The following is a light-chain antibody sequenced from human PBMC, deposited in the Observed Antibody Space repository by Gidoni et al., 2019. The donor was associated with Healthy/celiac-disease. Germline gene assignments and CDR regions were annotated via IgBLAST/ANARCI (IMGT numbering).Light chain of an antibody. CDR2: SNN. Sequence: QSVLTQPPSASGTPGQRVTISCSGSSSTIGSNTVNWYQQLPGTAPKLLIYSNNQRPSGVPDRFSGSKSGTSASLAISGLQSEDEADYYCAAWDDRLRGVFGGGTKLTVL. V-gene: IGLV1-44*01. CDR3: AAWDDRLRGV. J-gene: IGLJ3*02. CDR1: SSTIGSNT.